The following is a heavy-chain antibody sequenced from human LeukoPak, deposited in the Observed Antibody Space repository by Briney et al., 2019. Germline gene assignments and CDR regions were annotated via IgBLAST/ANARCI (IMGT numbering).Heavy chain of an antibody. Sequence: SETLSLTCTVSGGSISSYYWSWIRQPPGKGLEWIGYIYYSGSTNYNPSLKSRVTISVDTSKNQFSLKLSSVTAADTAVYYCARRTIWNYFGYWGQGTLVTVSS. CDR2: IYYSGST. CDR3: ARRTIWNYFGY. CDR1: GGSISSYY. J-gene: IGHJ4*02. D-gene: IGHD4/OR15-4a*01. V-gene: IGHV4-59*08.